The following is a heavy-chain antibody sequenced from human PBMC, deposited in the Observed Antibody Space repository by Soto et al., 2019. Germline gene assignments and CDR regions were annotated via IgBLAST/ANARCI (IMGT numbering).Heavy chain of an antibody. D-gene: IGHD4-4*01. CDR1: GGSISSYY. CDR2: IYYSGST. CDR3: TRGLYADYSNYYFDY. V-gene: IGHV4-59*01. J-gene: IGHJ4*02. Sequence: PSQTLSLTCTVSGGSISSYYWSWIRQPPGKGLEWIGYIYYSGSTNYNPSLQSRVTISVDTCKPQFSLKRGSVTASDTAVYYCTRGLYADYSNYYFDYWGQGTLVTVSS.